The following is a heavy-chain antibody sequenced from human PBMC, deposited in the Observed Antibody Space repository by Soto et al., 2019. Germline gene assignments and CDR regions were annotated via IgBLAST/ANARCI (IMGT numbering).Heavy chain of an antibody. D-gene: IGHD3-10*01. CDR2: ITPSGGTT. CDR3: ARGTTLVRGLRDGMDV. J-gene: IGHJ6*02. CDR1: GYTFTNYF. V-gene: IGHV1-46*01. Sequence: QVQLVQSGTEVKTPGASVRVSCRASGYTFTNYFMHWVRQAPGQGLEWMGVITPSGGTTSYAQKFQGRVNMTKDTSTNTVDIAMSSLRPEDTAIYYCARGTTLVRGLRDGMDVWGQGTTVTVSS.